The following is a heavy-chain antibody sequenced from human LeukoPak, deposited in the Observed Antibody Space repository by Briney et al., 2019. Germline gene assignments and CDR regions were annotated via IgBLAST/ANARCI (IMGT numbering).Heavy chain of an antibody. CDR1: GYTFTSYY. J-gene: IGHJ4*02. D-gene: IGHD1-26*01. Sequence: ASVKVSCKASGYTFTSYYMHWVRQAPGQGLEWMGIINPSGGSTSYAQKFQGRVTMTRDTSTSTVYMELSSLRSEATAVYSCERDTPQVGAFDYWGQGTLVTVSS. CDR3: ERDTPQVGAFDY. CDR2: INPSGGST. V-gene: IGHV1-46*01.